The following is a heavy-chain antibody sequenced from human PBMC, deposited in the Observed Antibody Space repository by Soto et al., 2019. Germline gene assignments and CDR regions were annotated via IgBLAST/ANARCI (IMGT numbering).Heavy chain of an antibody. CDR1: GFTFSSYS. V-gene: IGHV3-21*01. J-gene: IGHJ4*02. Sequence: EVQLVESGGGLVKPGGSLRLSCAASGFTFSSYSMNWVRQAPGKGLEWVSSISSSSSYIYYADSVKGRFTISRDNAKNALYLQMNSLRAEDTAVYYCASVRFLEWFPDYWGQGTLVTVSS. CDR2: ISSSSSYI. CDR3: ASVRFLEWFPDY. D-gene: IGHD3-3*01.